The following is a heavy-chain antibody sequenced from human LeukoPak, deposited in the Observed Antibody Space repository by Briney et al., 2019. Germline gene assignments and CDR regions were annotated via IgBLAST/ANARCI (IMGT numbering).Heavy chain of an antibody. CDR3: ARLELMVFDY. Sequence: PSETLSRTCTVSGGSISSYYWSWIRQPPGKGLEWIGYIYYSGSTNYNPSLKSRVTISVDTSKNQFSLKLSSVTAADTAVYYCARLELMVFDYWGQGTLVTVSS. CDR2: IYYSGST. V-gene: IGHV4-59*08. CDR1: GGSISSYY. D-gene: IGHD2-8*01. J-gene: IGHJ4*02.